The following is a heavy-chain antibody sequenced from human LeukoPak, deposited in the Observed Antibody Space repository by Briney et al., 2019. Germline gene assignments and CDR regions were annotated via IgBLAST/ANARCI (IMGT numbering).Heavy chain of an antibody. D-gene: IGHD5-12*01. CDR3: AREHSGYDS. CDR1: GYTFTNYY. CDR2: INPSGGST. V-gene: IGHV1-46*01. Sequence: ASVKVSCKASGYTFTNYYMHWVRQAPGQGLEWMGIINPSGGSTNYAQRFQGRVTMTRDTSTSTVYMELSSLRSEDTAVYYCAREHSGYDSWGQGTLPTVSS. J-gene: IGHJ5*02.